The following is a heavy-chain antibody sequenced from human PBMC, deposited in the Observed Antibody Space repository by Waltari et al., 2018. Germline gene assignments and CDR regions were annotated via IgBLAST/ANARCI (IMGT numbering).Heavy chain of an antibody. J-gene: IGHJ5*02. Sequence: EVQLLESGGGLVQPGGSLRLSCAASGFTFSSYAMSWVRQAPGKGLEWVSAISGSGGSTYFADSVKGRFTISRDNSKNTLYLQMNSLRAEDTAVYYCAKGLGIRGWFDPWGQGTLVTVSS. V-gene: IGHV3-23*01. D-gene: IGHD7-27*01. CDR3: AKGLGIRGWFDP. CDR2: ISGSGGST. CDR1: GFTFSSYA.